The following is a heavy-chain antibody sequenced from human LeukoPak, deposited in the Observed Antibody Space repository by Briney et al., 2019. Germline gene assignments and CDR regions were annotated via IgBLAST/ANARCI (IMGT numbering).Heavy chain of an antibody. CDR2: IYYSGST. J-gene: IGHJ4*02. V-gene: IGHV4-39*01. CDR3: ASVLLRLLDY. CDR1: GGSISSSSYY. Sequence: SETLSLTCTVSGGSISSSSYYWGWISQPPGKGLEWIGSIYYSGSTYYNPSLKSRVTISVDTSKNQFSLKLSSVTAADTAVYYCASVLLRLLDYWGQGTLVTVSS. D-gene: IGHD4-17*01.